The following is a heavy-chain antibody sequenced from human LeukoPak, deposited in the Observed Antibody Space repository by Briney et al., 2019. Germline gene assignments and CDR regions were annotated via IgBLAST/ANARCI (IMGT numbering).Heavy chain of an antibody. CDR2: IYYSGST. CDR1: GGSISSSSYY. J-gene: IGHJ5*02. CDR3: ARHPGDCSSTSCYLRGNWFDP. V-gene: IGHV4-39*01. D-gene: IGHD2-2*01. Sequence: KPSETLSLTCTGSGGSISSSSYYWGWIRQPPGKRLEWIGSIYYSGSTYYNPSLKSRVTISVDTSKNQFSLKLSSVTAADTAVYYCARHPGDCSSTSCYLRGNWFDPWGQGTLVTVSS.